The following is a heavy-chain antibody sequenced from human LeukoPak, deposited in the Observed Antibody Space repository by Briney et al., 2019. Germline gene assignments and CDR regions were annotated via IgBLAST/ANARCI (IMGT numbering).Heavy chain of an antibody. D-gene: IGHD6-19*01. J-gene: IGHJ6*03. V-gene: IGHV3-23*01. CDR1: GFAFSTFA. Sequence: RGSLRLSCAASGFAFSTFAMGWVRQFPGKGLEWLSTITGGGNTTFYANSVKGRFTISRDNSKNTLYLHMDSLRPDDTAIYYCTKELHVAVAVADYYYFYMDVWGRGTAVTVSS. CDR2: ITGGGNTT. CDR3: TKELHVAVAVADYYYFYMDV.